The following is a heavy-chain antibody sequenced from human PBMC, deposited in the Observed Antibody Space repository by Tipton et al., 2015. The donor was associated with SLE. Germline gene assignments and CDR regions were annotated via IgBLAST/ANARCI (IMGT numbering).Heavy chain of an antibody. CDR1: GGSINSYY. J-gene: IGHJ6*02. D-gene: IGHD4-11*01. CDR3: ARGSNSRYDYYGMDV. V-gene: IGHV4-59*01. Sequence: TLSLTCTVSGGSINSYYWGWIRQPPGKGLEWIASVFRSGTSHYNPSLKRRVTISVDTSKNQFSLKLYSVTAADTAVYYCARGSNSRYDYYGMDVWGQGTTVTVSS. CDR2: VFRSGTS.